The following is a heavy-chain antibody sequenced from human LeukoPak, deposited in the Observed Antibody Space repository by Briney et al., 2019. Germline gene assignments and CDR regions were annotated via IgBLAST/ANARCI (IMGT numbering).Heavy chain of an antibody. V-gene: IGHV4-4*07. J-gene: IGHJ6*03. D-gene: IGHD5-18*01. Sequence: KPSATLSLTCTVSGGSISSYYWGWIRQPAGKGLEWIGRIYTSGSTNYNPSLKSRVTMSVDTSKSQFSLKRSSVTAADTAVYYCAREAPATAMGLVYYYMDVWGKGTTVTVSS. CDR1: GGSISSYY. CDR3: AREAPATAMGLVYYYMDV. CDR2: IYTSGST.